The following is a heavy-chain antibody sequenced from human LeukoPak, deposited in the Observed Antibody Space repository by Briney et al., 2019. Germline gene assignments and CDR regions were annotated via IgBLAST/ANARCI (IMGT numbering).Heavy chain of an antibody. J-gene: IGHJ4*02. CDR3: ARERQVDFWSGYYLDY. V-gene: IGHV3-7*01. D-gene: IGHD3-3*01. Sequence: GGSLRLSCAASGFAFSSYRMSWVRQAPGKGLEWVANIKQDGSEKYYVDSVKGRFTISRDNAKNSLYLQMNSLRGEDTAVYYCARERQVDFWSGYYLDYWGQGTLVTVSS. CDR2: IKQDGSEK. CDR1: GFAFSSYR.